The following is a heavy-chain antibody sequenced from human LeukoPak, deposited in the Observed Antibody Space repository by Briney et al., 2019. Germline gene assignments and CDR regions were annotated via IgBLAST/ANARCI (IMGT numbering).Heavy chain of an antibody. CDR1: GYTFTDYY. D-gene: IGHD4-23*01. J-gene: IGHJ6*03. Sequence: ASVKVSCKASGYTFTDYYIHWVRHAPGQGLEWMGWINPNSGGTNYAQKFQGRLTVTRDTSISTAYMELSRLRSDDTAVYYCARGPTVGVSYYYYYYMDVWGKGTTVTVSS. V-gene: IGHV1-2*02. CDR3: ARGPTVGVSYYYYYYMDV. CDR2: INPNSGGT.